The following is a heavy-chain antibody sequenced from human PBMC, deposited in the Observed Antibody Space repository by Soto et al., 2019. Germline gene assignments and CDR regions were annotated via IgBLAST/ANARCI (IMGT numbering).Heavy chain of an antibody. CDR2: ISAYNGNT. D-gene: IGHD3-10*01. J-gene: IGHJ3*02. CDR3: ARERRVLLWFGGLIAFDI. V-gene: IGHV1-18*01. CDR1: GYTFTSYG. Sequence: QVQLVQSGAEVKKPGASVKVSCKASGYTFTSYGISWVRQAPGQGLEWMGWISAYNGNTNYAQKLQGRVTMTTDTSTSTAYMELRSLRSDDTAVYYCARERRVLLWFGGLIAFDIWGQGTMVTVSS.